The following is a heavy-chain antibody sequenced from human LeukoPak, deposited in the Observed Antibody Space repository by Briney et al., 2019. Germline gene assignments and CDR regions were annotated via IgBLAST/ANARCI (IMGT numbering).Heavy chain of an antibody. CDR2: IYYSGST. CDR3: ARVGRLWFGEGYYYDMDV. CDR1: GGSISRYY. Sequence: SETLSLTCTVSGGSISRYYWNWIRQPPGKGLEWIGYIYYSGSTNYNPSLKSRVTISVDTSKNQFSLNLSSVTAADTAVYYCARVGRLWFGEGYYYDMDVWGQGTTVTVSS. J-gene: IGHJ6*02. V-gene: IGHV4-59*01. D-gene: IGHD3-10*01.